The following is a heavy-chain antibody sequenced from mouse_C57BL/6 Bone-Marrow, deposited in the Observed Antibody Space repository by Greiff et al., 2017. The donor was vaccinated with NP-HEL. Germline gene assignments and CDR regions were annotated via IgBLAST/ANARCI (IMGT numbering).Heavy chain of an antibody. J-gene: IGHJ3*01. CDR1: GYTFTSYW. V-gene: IGHV1-52*01. Sequence: VQLQQPGAELVRPGSSVKLSCKASGYTFTSYWMHWVKQRPIQGLEWIGNIDPSDSETHYNQKFKDKATLTVDKSSSTAYMQLSSLTSEDSAVYYCARRHYDYDGAWFAYWGQGTLVTVSA. D-gene: IGHD2-4*01. CDR3: ARRHYDYDGAWFAY. CDR2: IDPSDSET.